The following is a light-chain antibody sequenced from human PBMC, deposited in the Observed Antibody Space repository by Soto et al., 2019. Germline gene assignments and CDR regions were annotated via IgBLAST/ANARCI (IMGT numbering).Light chain of an antibody. CDR2: KAS. J-gene: IGKJ1*01. Sequence: DIQMTESPSTLSGSVGDRVTITCPASQTISSWLALYQQKPGKAPKLLIYKASTLKSGVPSRFRLRGSGTEFTLTTSSLQPDDFAAYCCQHCNSYSEEFGQRTK. CDR1: QTISSW. CDR3: QHCNSYSEE. V-gene: IGKV1-5*03.